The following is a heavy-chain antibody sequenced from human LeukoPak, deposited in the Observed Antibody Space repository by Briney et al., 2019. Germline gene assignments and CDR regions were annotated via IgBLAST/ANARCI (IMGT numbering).Heavy chain of an antibody. D-gene: IGHD4-17*01. CDR1: GGSFSGYY. CDR2: IYYSGST. CDR3: ARDDGDYGFDY. V-gene: IGHV4-31*11. J-gene: IGHJ4*02. Sequence: SETLSLTCAVYGGSFSGYYWSWIRQHPGKGLEWLGYIYYSGSTDYNPSLKSRVTISVDKSKNQFSLKLTSVTAADTAVYYCARDDGDYGFDYWGQGTLVTVSS.